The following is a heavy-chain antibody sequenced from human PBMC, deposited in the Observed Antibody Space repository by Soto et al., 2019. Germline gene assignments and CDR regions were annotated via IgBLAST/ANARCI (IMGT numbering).Heavy chain of an antibody. D-gene: IGHD3-9*01. J-gene: IGHJ3*02. CDR1: GFTFSNAW. Sequence: GRSLRLSCAASGFTFSNAWMSCVRQAPGKGLGWVGRIKSKTDSGTTGCAAPVKGRFTMSRDDSKNRRYLHMNSLKTEETAVYYCTSASLVRCCDQLLKYDALETWGKGPMGTVSS. V-gene: IGHV3-15*01. CDR3: TSASLVRCCDQLLKYDALET. CDR2: IKSKTDSGTT.